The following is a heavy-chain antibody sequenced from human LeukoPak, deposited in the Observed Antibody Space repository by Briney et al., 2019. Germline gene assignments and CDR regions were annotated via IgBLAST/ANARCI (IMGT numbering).Heavy chain of an antibody. CDR1: GGSISSYY. CDR2: IYYSGST. CDR3: AKETSQKGAHYMDV. D-gene: IGHD3-16*01. Sequence: PSETLSLTCTVSGGSISSYYWSWIRQPPGKGLEYIGYIYYSGSTNYNPSLKSRLTISVDTSKNQFSLKLSSVTAADTAVYYCAKETSQKGAHYMDVWGKGTTVTISS. J-gene: IGHJ6*03. V-gene: IGHV4-59*01.